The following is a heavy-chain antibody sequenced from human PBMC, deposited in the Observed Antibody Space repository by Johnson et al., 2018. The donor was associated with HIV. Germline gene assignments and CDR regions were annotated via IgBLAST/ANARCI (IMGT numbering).Heavy chain of an antibody. D-gene: IGHD5-18*01. J-gene: IGHJ3*02. CDR2: ISWNSGNI. V-gene: IGHV3-9*01. Sequence: VQLVESGGRLVQPGRSLRLSCVTSGFSFDDYAMHWVRQAPGKGLEWVSSISWNSGNIHYAASLKGRFTISRANAKNSLYLQMNSRKTEDTAVYYCARAYTYGAFDIWGQGTTVTISS. CDR3: ARAYTYGAFDI. CDR1: GFSFDDYA.